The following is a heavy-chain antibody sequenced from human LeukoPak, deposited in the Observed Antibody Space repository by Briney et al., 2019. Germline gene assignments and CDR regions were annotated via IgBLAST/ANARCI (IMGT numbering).Heavy chain of an antibody. CDR3: VVGRHGEYYFDY. CDR2: IHYDGSNK. Sequence: GGSLRLSCAASGFTFSGYGIHWVRQAPGKGLEWVAFIHYDGSNKYYADSVKGRFTISRDNSKNTVYLQMNSLRAEDTAVYYCVVGRHGEYYFDYWGQGTLVTVSS. D-gene: IGHD2-15*01. CDR1: GFTFSGYG. V-gene: IGHV3-30*02. J-gene: IGHJ4*02.